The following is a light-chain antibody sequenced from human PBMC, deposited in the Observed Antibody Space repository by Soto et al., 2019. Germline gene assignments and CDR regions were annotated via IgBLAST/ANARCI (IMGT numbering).Light chain of an antibody. J-gene: IGKJ1*01. V-gene: IGKV1-5*01. CDR1: QSISSW. CDR2: DAS. CDR3: QQYNSYSPT. Sequence: QVTQYPSAGAAAVGDRVAITCRASQSISSWLAWYQQKPGKAPKLLIYDASSLESGVPSRFSGSGSGTEFTLTISSLQPDDFAPYYSQQYNSYSPTFGQGTKVDI.